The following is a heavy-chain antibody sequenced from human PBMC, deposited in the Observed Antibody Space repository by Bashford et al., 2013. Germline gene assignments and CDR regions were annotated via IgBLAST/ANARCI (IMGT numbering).Heavy chain of an antibody. J-gene: IGHJ6*02. CDR1: SGSISRSSYY. CDR3: ARTTGTTYHGMDV. V-gene: IGHV2-70*16. CDR2: IDWDDDK. D-gene: IGHD1-1*01. Sequence: TLSLTCIVSSGSISRSSYYWGWIRQPPGKALEWLARIDWDDDKFYSTSLKTRLTISKDTSKNQVVLTVTNMDPVDTATYYCARTTGTTYHGMDVWGQGTTVTVSS.